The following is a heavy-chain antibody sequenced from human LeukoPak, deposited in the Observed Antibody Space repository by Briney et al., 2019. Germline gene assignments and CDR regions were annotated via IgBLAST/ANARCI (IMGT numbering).Heavy chain of an antibody. Sequence: KPWETLSLTCTVSGGSISSSSYYWGWIRQPPGKGLEWIGSIYYTATTFYNPSIKSRITISVDTSKNQFSLKLSSVTAADTAVYYCARHSGSYYYYYYMDVWGKGTTVTVSS. D-gene: IGHD1-26*01. J-gene: IGHJ6*03. CDR3: ARHSGSYYYYYYMDV. V-gene: IGHV4-39*01. CDR2: IYYTATT. CDR1: GGSISSSSYY.